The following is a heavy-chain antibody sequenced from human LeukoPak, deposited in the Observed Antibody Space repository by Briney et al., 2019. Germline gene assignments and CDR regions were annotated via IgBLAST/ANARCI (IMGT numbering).Heavy chain of an antibody. J-gene: IGHJ4*02. CDR3: R. CDR1: EFTFSNYG. V-gene: IGHV3-30*02. Sequence: GGSLRLSCAASEFTFSNYGMHWVRQAPGKGLEWVAFIRYDGSNKYLADSVKGRFTISRDNSKHTLYLQMNSLRAEDTAVYFSRWGQGTLVTVSS. CDR2: IRYDGSNK.